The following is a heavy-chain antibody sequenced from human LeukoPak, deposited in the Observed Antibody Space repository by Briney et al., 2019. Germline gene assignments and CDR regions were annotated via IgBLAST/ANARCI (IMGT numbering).Heavy chain of an antibody. CDR2: IYYSGST. CDR3: ARAQYYYDSSGSPTIDY. CDR1: GGSISSYY. D-gene: IGHD3-22*01. J-gene: IGHJ4*02. Sequence: SETLSLTCTVSGGSISSYYWSWIRQPPGKGLEWIGYIYYSGSTNYNPSLKSRVTISVDTSKNQFSLKLSSVTAADTAVYYCARAQYYYDSSGSPTIDYWGQGTLGTVSS. V-gene: IGHV4-59*01.